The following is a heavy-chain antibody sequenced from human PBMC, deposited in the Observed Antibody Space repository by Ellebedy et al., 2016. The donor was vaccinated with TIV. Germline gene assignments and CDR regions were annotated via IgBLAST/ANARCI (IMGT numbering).Heavy chain of an antibody. CDR1: GGSFSGFY. D-gene: IGHD6-13*01. Sequence: SETLSLXXAVYGGSFSGFYWTWIRQPPGKGLEWIGEINHSGVTHYTPSLKSRVSISIDTSKNQFSLKLSSVTAADTAVYYCAGGSDSWPYHWGQGSLVTVAS. J-gene: IGHJ5*02. V-gene: IGHV4-34*01. CDR3: AGGSDSWPYH. CDR2: INHSGVT.